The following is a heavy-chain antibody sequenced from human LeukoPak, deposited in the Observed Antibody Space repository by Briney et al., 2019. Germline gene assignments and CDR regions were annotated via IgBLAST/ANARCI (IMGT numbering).Heavy chain of an antibody. D-gene: IGHD2-15*01. CDR3: ARSGVVVAANVGWFDP. CDR1: GGSISSYY. Sequence: PSETLSLTCTVSGGSISSYYWSWIRQPAGKGLEWIGRIYTSGSTNYNPSLKSRVTMSVDTSKNQFSLKLSSVTAADTAVYYCARSGVVVAANVGWFDPWGQGTLVTVSS. J-gene: IGHJ5*02. CDR2: IYTSGST. V-gene: IGHV4-4*07.